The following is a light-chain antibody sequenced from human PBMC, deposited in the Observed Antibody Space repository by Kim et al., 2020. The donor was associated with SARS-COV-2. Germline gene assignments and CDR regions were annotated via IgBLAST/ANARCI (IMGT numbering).Light chain of an antibody. Sequence: QSALTQPASVFGSPGQSITISCTGTSSDVGGYNYVSWCQQHPGKAPKLMIYDVSKRPSGVSNRFSGSKSGNTASLTISGLQAEDEADYYCSSYTSSSTYVFGTGTKVTVL. CDR2: DVS. J-gene: IGLJ1*01. CDR1: SSDVGGYNY. V-gene: IGLV2-14*01. CDR3: SSYTSSSTYV.